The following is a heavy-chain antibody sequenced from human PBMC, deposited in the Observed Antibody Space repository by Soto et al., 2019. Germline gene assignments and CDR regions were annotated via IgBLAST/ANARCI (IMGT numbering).Heavy chain of an antibody. D-gene: IGHD5-12*01. CDR3: ANQPVEYSGYDHYFDY. CDR1: GFTFSSYA. CDR2: ISGSGGST. Sequence: GGSLRLSCAASGFTFSSYAMSWVRQAPGKGLEWVSAISGSGGSTYYADSVKGRFTISRDNSKNTLYLQMNSLRAEDTAVYYCANQPVEYSGYDHYFDYWGQGTLVTVSS. J-gene: IGHJ4*02. V-gene: IGHV3-23*01.